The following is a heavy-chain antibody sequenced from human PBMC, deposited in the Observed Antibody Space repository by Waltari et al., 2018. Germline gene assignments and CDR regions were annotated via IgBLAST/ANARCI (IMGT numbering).Heavy chain of an antibody. CDR1: GFSFNTYW. J-gene: IGHJ4*02. V-gene: IGHV3-7*01. CDR2: IKGDGNVK. D-gene: IGHD1-26*01. CDR3: ARDGELSGAIPFDY. Sequence: EVRLMKSGGGLVQPGGSLRLSCAASGFSFNTYWMSWVRQAPGKGLEWVANIKGDGNVKHYVDSVRGRFTISRDNARSSLYLQMDSLRAEDTAVYYCARDGELSGAIPFDYWGQGTLVTVSS.